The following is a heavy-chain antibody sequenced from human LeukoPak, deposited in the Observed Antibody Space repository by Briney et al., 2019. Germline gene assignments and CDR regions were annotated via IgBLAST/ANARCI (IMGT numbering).Heavy chain of an antibody. Sequence: GGSLRLSCAASGFTFSDHYMDWIRQAPGKGLEWVGRTRNKANSYTTEYVASVKGRFTISRDDSKNSRYLQMNSLRAEDTAVYYCAKATGYSYGEIIDYWGQGTLVTVSS. CDR1: GFTFSDHY. V-gene: IGHV3-72*01. D-gene: IGHD5-18*01. J-gene: IGHJ4*02. CDR3: AKATGYSYGEIIDY. CDR2: TRNKANSYTT.